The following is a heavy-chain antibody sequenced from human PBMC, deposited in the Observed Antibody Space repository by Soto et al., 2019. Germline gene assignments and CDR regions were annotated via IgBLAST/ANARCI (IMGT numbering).Heavy chain of an antibody. CDR2: ISPYNGDT. D-gene: IGHD5-18*01. J-gene: IGHJ5*02. V-gene: IGHV1-18*01. CDR3: VRDASSGYRGWWDP. CDR1: GYTFTSYG. Sequence: QVQLVQSGTEVKKPGASVMVSCKTSGYTFTSYGISWVRQAPGQGLEWMGLISPYNGDTIYARNFQGRVIVTADTATSTVYMELRSLRSDDTAVYYCVRDASSGYRGWWDPWGQGTLVTVSS.